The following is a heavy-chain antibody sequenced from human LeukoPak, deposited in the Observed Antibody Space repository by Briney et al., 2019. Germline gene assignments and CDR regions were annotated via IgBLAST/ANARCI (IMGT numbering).Heavy chain of an antibody. V-gene: IGHV3-9*03. CDR3: AKAGGDDILTGYLAR. CDR2: ISWNSGSI. J-gene: IGHJ4*02. CDR1: GFTFDDYA. Sequence: GGSLRLSCAASGFTFDDYAMHWVRQAPGKGLAWVSGISWNSGSIGYADSVKGRFTISRDNAKNSLYLQMNSLRAEDMALYYCAKAGGDDILTGYLARWGQGTLVTVSS. D-gene: IGHD3-9*01.